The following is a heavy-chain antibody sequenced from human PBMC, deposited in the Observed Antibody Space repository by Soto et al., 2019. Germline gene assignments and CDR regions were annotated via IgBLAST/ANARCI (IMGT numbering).Heavy chain of an antibody. CDR2: IYYSGST. Sequence: QLQLQESGPGLVKPSETLSLTCTVSGGSISSSSYYWGWIRQPPWKGLEWIGSIYYSGSTYYNPSLKSRVTISVDTSKNQFSLKLSSVTAADTAVYYCARSSPGYVPLIWGQGTMVTVSS. CDR1: GGSISSSSYY. V-gene: IGHV4-39*01. CDR3: ARSSPGYVPLI. J-gene: IGHJ3*02. D-gene: IGHD2-2*01.